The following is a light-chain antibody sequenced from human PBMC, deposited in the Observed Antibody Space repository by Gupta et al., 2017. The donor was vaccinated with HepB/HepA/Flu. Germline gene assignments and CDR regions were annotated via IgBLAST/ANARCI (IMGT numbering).Light chain of an antibody. CDR3: GTWDSSLSAWV. J-gene: IGLJ3*02. CDR2: GTN. V-gene: IGLV1-51*01. CDR1: SSNIGNYY. Sequence: QAVLTQPPSVSAAPGQRVTISCSGRSSNIGNYYVSWFQQLPEMAHKVLIYGTNKRPSGIPDRISASTSGTSATLDITGLQTGDEADYYCGTWDSSLSAWVFGGGTTLTVL.